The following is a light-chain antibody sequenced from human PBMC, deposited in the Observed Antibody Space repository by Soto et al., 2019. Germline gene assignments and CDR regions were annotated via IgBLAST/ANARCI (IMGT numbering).Light chain of an antibody. CDR1: QSVSSN. CDR2: GAF. CDR3: QQYNDWPLT. Sequence: EIVMTQSPFTVSVSPGERVTLSCRASQSVSSNLAWYQQKPGQAPSLLIYGAFTRATGIPARFSGTGSGTEFTLTISSLQSEDFALYYCQQYNDWPLTFGQGTKVDI. J-gene: IGKJ1*01. V-gene: IGKV3-15*01.